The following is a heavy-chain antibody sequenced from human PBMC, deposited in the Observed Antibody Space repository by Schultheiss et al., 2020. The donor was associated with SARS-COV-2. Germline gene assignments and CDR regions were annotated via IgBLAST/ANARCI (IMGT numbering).Heavy chain of an antibody. V-gene: IGHV4-38-2*01. CDR1: GYSISSGYY. CDR2: IYYSGST. D-gene: IGHD6-13*01. CDR3: ATEGRGIGYSSYFDY. J-gene: IGHJ4*02. Sequence: SQTLSLTCAVSGYSISSGYYWGWIRQPPGKGLEWIGYIYYSGSTNYNPSLKSRVTISVDTSKNQFSLKLSSVTAADTAVYYCATEGRGIGYSSYFDYWGQGTLVTVSS.